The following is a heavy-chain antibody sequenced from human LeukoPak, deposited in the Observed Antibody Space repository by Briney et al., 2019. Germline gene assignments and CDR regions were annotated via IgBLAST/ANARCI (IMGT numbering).Heavy chain of an antibody. CDR2: IKQDGSEK. V-gene: IGHV3-7*01. CDR3: ARARTRFPY. J-gene: IGHJ4*02. D-gene: IGHD1-7*01. CDR1: GLTFSNYW. Sequence: GGSLRLSCAASGLTFSNYWMSWVRQAPGKGLEWVANIKQDGSEKYYVDSVKGRFTISTDNAKNSLYLQMNSLRAEDTAVYYCARARTRFPYWGQGTLVTVSS.